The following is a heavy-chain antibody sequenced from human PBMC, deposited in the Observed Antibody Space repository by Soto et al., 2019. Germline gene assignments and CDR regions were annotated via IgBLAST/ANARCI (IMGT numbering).Heavy chain of an antibody. D-gene: IGHD4-17*01. CDR3: VRLNGADVRRSWVDP. CDR2: IYPGDSDT. J-gene: IGHJ5*02. CDR1: GYIFTNCL. Sequence: PGEALKISCKASGYIFTNCLIGWVRQMPGKGLEWVGIIYPGDSDTRYSPSFQDQVTISAGRSINTAYLQWRSLKASDTAMYYCVRLNGADVRRSWVDPWGQGTLVTVSS. V-gene: IGHV5-51*01.